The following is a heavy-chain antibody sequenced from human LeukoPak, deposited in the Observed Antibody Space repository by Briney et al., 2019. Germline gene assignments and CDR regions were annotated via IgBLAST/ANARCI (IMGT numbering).Heavy chain of an antibody. CDR1: GFTFDDYG. J-gene: IGHJ6*03. D-gene: IGHD2-2*01. CDR2: INWNGGST. V-gene: IGHV3-20*04. CDR3: ARDGANIVVVPAAIFPFYYMDV. Sequence: GGSLRLSCAASGFTFDDYGMSWVRQAPGQGLEWVSGINWNGGSTGYADSVKGRFTISRDNAKNSLYLQMNSLRAEDTALYYCARDGANIVVVPAAIFPFYYMDVWGKGTTVTVSS.